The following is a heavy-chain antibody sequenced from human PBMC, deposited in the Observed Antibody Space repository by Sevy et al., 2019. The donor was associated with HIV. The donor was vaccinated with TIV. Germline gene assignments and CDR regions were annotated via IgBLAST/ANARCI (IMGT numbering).Heavy chain of an antibody. J-gene: IGHJ5*02. CDR1: GYTFSSYG. Sequence: ASVKVSCKASGYTFSSYGISWVRQAPGQGLEWMGWIGAYNGNRKYAQILQDRVNMTTDTSTNTAYMELRSLRSDDTAVYFCARISTVRGKFNWFDPWGQGTLVTVSS. CDR3: ARISTVRGKFNWFDP. CDR2: IGAYNGNR. D-gene: IGHD3-10*01. V-gene: IGHV1-18*01.